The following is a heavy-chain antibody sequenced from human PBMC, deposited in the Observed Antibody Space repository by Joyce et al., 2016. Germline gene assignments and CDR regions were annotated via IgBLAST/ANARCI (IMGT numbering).Heavy chain of an antibody. J-gene: IGHJ4*02. V-gene: IGHV3-30*04. CDR1: GFTFSSYA. CDR3: AACRDGYNIRFDY. D-gene: IGHD5-24*01. Sequence: QVQLVESWGGVVQPGRSLRLSCAASGFTFSSYAMHWVRQAPGKGLEWVAVISYDGRNKYYADSVKGRFTISRDNSKNTLYLQMNRLRAEDTAVYYCAACRDGYNIRFDYWGQGTLGTVSS. CDR2: ISYDGRNK.